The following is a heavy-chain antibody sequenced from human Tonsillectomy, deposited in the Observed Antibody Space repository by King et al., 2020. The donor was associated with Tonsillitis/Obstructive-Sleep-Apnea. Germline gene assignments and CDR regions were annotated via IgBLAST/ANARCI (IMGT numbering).Heavy chain of an antibody. CDR2: INTGNSNS. V-gene: IGHV1-3*04. CDR1: GYTFTDYA. CDR3: ARARGNNWFDP. D-gene: IGHD3-16*01. J-gene: IGHJ5*02. Sequence: QLVQSGAEVRKPGASVKVSCKASGYTFTDYAIHWVRRAPGQRLEWMGWINTGNSNSQLSQKSQSRVTITRDTSASTAYMELSSLTSEDTAVYYCARARGNNWFDPWGQGTLVTVSS.